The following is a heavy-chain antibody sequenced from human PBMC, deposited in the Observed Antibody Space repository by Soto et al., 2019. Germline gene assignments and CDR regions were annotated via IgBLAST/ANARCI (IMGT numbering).Heavy chain of an antibody. CDR3: ARSMWIAAAGRYYYGMDV. D-gene: IGHD6-13*01. J-gene: IGHJ6*02. V-gene: IGHV3-33*01. CDR2: IWYDGSNK. Sequence: GGSLRLSCAASGLTFSSYVMHWVGQSPGKGLEWVAVIWYDGSNKYYADSVKGRFTISRDNSKNTLYLQMNSLRAEDTAVYYCARSMWIAAAGRYYYGMDVWGQGTTVTVSS. CDR1: GLTFSSYV.